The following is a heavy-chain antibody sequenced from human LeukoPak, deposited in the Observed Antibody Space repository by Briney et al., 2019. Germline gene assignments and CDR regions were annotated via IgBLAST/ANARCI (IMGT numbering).Heavy chain of an antibody. CDR3: ARDLRSGYYTLFDY. D-gene: IGHD3-3*01. Sequence: QPGGSLRLSCAASGFTFSSYEMNWVRQAPGKGLEWVSYISSSGSTIYYADSVKGRFTISRDNAKNSLYLQMNSLRAEDTAVYYCARDLRSGYYTLFDYWGQGTLVTVSS. CDR2: ISSSGSTI. CDR1: GFTFSSYE. J-gene: IGHJ4*02. V-gene: IGHV3-48*03.